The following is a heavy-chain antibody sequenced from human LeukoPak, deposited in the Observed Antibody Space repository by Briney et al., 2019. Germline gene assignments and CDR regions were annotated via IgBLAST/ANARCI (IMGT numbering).Heavy chain of an antibody. CDR1: GFTFSSYS. J-gene: IGHJ3*02. D-gene: IGHD4-17*01. CDR2: ISSSSSYI. Sequence: PGGSLRLSCAASGFTFSSYSMNWVRQAPGKGLEWVSSISSSSSYIYYADSVKGRFTISRDNAKNSLYLQMNSLRVEDTAVYYCARDHHFSNGDYVRDAFDIWGQGTMVTVSS. V-gene: IGHV3-21*01. CDR3: ARDHHFSNGDYVRDAFDI.